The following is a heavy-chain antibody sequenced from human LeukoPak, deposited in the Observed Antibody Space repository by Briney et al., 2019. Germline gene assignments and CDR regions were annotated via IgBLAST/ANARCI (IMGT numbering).Heavy chain of an antibody. Sequence: PGGSLRLSCAASGFTFDDYAMHWVRQAPGKGLEWVSGISWNSGSIGYADSVKGRFAISRDNAKNSLYLQMNSLRAEDAALYYCAKDIGGTYYYGSGSEDYYGMDVWGQGTTVTVSS. D-gene: IGHD3-10*01. CDR1: GFTFDDYA. CDR2: ISWNSGSI. CDR3: AKDIGGTYYYGSGSEDYYGMDV. V-gene: IGHV3-9*01. J-gene: IGHJ6*02.